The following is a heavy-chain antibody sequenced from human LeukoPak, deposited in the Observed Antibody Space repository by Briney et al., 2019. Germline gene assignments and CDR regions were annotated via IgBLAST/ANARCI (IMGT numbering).Heavy chain of an antibody. CDR3: ARGDAAMAP. V-gene: IGHV4-34*01. J-gene: IGHJ5*02. CDR2: INHSGST. Sequence: SETLSLTCAVYGGSFSGYYWSWIRQPPGKELEWIGEINHSGSTNYNPSLKSRVTISLDTSKNQFSLKMRSVTDEDTALYYCARGDAAMAPWGQGTLVTVSS. D-gene: IGHD5-18*01. CDR1: GGSFSGYY.